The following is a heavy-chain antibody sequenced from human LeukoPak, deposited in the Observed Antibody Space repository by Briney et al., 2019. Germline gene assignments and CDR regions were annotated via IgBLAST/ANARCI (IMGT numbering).Heavy chain of an antibody. J-gene: IGHJ4*02. Sequence: GESLKISCKGSGYSFSNYWIGWVRQMPGKGLESMGIIYPGDSDTRYSPSFQGQVTISADKSISTAYLQWTSLKASDTAMYYCVRQFDSGWYGSFDYWGQGTLVIVSS. CDR1: GYSFSNYW. CDR2: IYPGDSDT. CDR3: VRQFDSGWYGSFDY. D-gene: IGHD6-19*01. V-gene: IGHV5-51*01.